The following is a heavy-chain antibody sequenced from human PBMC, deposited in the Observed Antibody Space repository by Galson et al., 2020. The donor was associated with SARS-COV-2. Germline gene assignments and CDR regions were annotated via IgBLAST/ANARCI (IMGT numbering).Heavy chain of an antibody. V-gene: IGHV1-69*01. CDR3: ARGEVQTLDY. D-gene: IGHD1-1*01. J-gene: IGHJ4*02. CDR2: IIHIFDTA. CDR1: GGTFSNYD. Sequence: KISCKASGGTFSNYDVNWVRQAPGQGLEWLGGIIHIFDTAKYAQKFQGRVTITADESTTTAYMELTSLRSDDTAVYFCARGEVQTLDYWGQGTLVTVSS.